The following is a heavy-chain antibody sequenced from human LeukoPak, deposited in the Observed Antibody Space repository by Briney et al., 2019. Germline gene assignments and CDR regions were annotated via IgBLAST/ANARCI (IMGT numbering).Heavy chain of an antibody. J-gene: IGHJ4*02. Sequence: PSKTLSLTCAVYGGSFSGYYWSWIRQPPGKGLEWIGEINHSGSTNYNPSLRSRVTMSVDTSKNQFSLKLSSVTAADTAVYYCARDRYGGIIDYWGQGTLVTVSS. V-gene: IGHV4-34*01. CDR1: GGSFSGYY. CDR2: INHSGST. CDR3: ARDRYGGIIDY. D-gene: IGHD1-1*01.